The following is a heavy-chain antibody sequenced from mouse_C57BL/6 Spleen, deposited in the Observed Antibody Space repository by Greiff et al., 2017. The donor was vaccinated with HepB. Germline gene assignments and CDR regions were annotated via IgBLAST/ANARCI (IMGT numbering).Heavy chain of an antibody. CDR2: INTNNGGT. D-gene: IGHD1-1*01. CDR3: ARGAVVATAYYFDY. J-gene: IGHJ2*01. CDR1: GYTFTDYY. Sequence: VQLQQSGPELVKPGASVKISCKASGYTFTDYYMNWVKQSHGKSLEWIGDINTNNGGTSYNQKFKGKATLTVDKSSSTAYLELRSLTSEDSAVYYCARGAVVATAYYFDYWGQGTTLTVSS. V-gene: IGHV1-26*01.